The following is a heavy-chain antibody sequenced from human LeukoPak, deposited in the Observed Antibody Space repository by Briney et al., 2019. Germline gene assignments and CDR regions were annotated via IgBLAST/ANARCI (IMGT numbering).Heavy chain of an antibody. CDR2: IGAYNGNT. CDR3: ARDLTGYGDDLTPFDY. J-gene: IGHJ4*02. CDR1: GYTFTSYG. Sequence: ASVKVSCKASGYTFTSYGISWVRQAPGQGLEWMGWIGAYNGNTNYAQKLQGRVTMTTDTSTSTAYMELRSLRSDDTAVYYCARDLTGYGDDLTPFDYWGQGTLVTVSS. D-gene: IGHD4-17*01. V-gene: IGHV1-18*01.